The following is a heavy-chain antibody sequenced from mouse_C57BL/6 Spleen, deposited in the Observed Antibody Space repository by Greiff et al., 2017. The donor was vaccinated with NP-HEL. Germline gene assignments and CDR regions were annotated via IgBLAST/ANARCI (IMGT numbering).Heavy chain of an antibody. Sequence: EVMLVESGGGLVKPGGSLKLSCAASGFTFSSYTMSWVRQTPEKRLEWVATISGGGGNTYYPDSVKGRFTISRDNAKNTLYLQMSSLRSEDTDLYYCARQEIYYGNYVYAMDYWGQGTSVTVSS. J-gene: IGHJ4*01. CDR1: GFTFSSYT. CDR2: ISGGGGNT. D-gene: IGHD2-1*01. CDR3: ARQEIYYGNYVYAMDY. V-gene: IGHV5-9*01.